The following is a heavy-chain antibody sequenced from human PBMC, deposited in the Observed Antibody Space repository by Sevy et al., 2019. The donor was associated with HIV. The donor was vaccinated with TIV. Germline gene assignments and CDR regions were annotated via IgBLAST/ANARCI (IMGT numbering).Heavy chain of an antibody. CDR3: ARGDFWSGYSTVDGMDV. Sequence: GGSLRLSCAASGFTFSSYSMNWVRQAPGKGLEWVSSISSSSSYIYYADSVKGRFTISRDNAKNSLYLQMNSLRAEDTAVYYCARGDFWSGYSTVDGMDVWGQGTTVTVSS. J-gene: IGHJ6*02. CDR1: GFTFSSYS. V-gene: IGHV3-21*01. CDR2: ISSSSSYI. D-gene: IGHD3-3*01.